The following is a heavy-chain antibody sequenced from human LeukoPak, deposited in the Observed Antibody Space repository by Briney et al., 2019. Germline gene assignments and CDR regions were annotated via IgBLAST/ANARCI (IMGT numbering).Heavy chain of an antibody. CDR3: ARDYRGYRAPYYFDY. CDR2: IKQDGSEK. Sequence: GGSLRLSCAASGFTFSSYCMSWVRQAPGKGLEWVANIKQDGSEKYYVDSVKGRFTISRDNDKNSLYLQMNSLRAEDTAVYYCARDYRGYRAPYYFDYWGQGTLVTVSS. J-gene: IGHJ4*02. CDR1: GFTFSSYC. D-gene: IGHD2-15*01. V-gene: IGHV3-7*01.